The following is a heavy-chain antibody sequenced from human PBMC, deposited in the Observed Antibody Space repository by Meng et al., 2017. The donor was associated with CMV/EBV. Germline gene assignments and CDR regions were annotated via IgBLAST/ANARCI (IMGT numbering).Heavy chain of an antibody. CDR1: VGSFXXYY. Sequence: VQLQXXXAGXXHPTETXSLXXAVYVGSFXXYYRSWIRQPPGKGLEWIGEINHSGSTNYNPSLKSRVTISVDTSKNQFSLKLSSVTAADTAVYYCARRRGVQTKGGRFDPWGQGTLVTVSS. D-gene: IGHD3-3*01. CDR2: INHSGST. J-gene: IGHJ5*02. CDR3: ARRRGVQTKGGRFDP. V-gene: IGHV4-34*01.